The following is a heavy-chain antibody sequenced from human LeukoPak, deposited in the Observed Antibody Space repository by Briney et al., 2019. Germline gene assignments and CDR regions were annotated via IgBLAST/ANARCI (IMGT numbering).Heavy chain of an antibody. CDR1: GYTFTGYY. CDR2: INPNSGGT. V-gene: IGHV1-2*02. Sequence: ASVKVSCKASGYTFTGYYMHWVRQAPGQGLEWMGWINPNSGGTNYAQKFQGRVTMTRDTSISTAYMELSGLRSDDTAVYYCASPSAYSYGQPLYYYYGMDVWGQGTTVTVSS. CDR3: ASPSAYSYGQPLYYYYGMDV. J-gene: IGHJ6*02. D-gene: IGHD5-18*01.